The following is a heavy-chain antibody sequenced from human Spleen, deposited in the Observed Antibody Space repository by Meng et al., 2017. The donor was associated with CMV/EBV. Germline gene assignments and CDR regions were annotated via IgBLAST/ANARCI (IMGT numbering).Heavy chain of an antibody. CDR1: GYTFINHA. CDR2: SNADNGNT. V-gene: IGHV1-3*01. J-gene: IGHJ4*02. Sequence: SCKASGYTFINHAMHWVRQAPGQRLEWMGWSNADNGNTKYSQKFQGRVTITRDTSATTAYMELSSLRSEDTAVYYCAREATKGVLDYWGQGTLVTVSS. CDR3: AREATKGVLDY. D-gene: IGHD2-8*01.